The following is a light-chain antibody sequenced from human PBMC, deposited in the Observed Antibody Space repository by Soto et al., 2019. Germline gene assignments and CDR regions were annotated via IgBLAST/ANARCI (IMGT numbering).Light chain of an antibody. CDR1: QSVSANY. CDR3: QQYGSSPLT. CDR2: AAS. J-gene: IGKJ4*01. Sequence: EIVLTQSPGTLSLSPGERASLSCRASQSVSANYLAWYQQKPGQAPSLLIYAASSRATGIPDRFSGSGSGTDFTLTISRLEPEDFAVYYCQQYGSSPLTFGGGTKVETK. V-gene: IGKV3-20*01.